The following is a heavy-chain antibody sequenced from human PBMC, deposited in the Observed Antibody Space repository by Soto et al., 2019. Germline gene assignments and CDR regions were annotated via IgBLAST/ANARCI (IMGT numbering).Heavy chain of an antibody. CDR3: ARDQYPNCSSTSCYDYYYGMDV. Sequence: SLKVSCKASGGTFSSYAISWVRQAPGQGLEWMGGIIPIFGTANYAQKFQGRVTITADESTSTAYMELSSLRSEDTAVYYCARDQYPNCSSTSCYDYYYGMDVWGQGTTVTVSS. D-gene: IGHD2-2*01. CDR2: IIPIFGTA. CDR1: GGTFSSYA. V-gene: IGHV1-69*13. J-gene: IGHJ6*02.